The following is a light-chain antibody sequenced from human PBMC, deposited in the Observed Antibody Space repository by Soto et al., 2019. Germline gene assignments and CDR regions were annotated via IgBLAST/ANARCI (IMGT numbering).Light chain of an antibody. Sequence: DIVMTQSPDSLAVSLGERATINCKSSQSVLYSSNNKNYLAWYQQKPGQPPKLLIYWASTRESGAPDRFSGSGSGTDFTLTISSLQAEDAAVYYCQQYYTTPPTFGQGTKVEIK. CDR2: WAS. CDR1: QSVLYSSNNKNY. CDR3: QQYYTTPPT. J-gene: IGKJ1*01. V-gene: IGKV4-1*01.